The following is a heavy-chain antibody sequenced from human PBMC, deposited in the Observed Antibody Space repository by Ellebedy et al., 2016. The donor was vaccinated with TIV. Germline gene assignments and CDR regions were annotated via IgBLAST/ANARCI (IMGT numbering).Heavy chain of an antibody. CDR1: GGTFSSYA. J-gene: IGHJ4*02. V-gene: IGHV1-69*13. CDR2: IIPIFGTA. CDR3: ARDPQTSGLYFDY. D-gene: IGHD6-19*01. Sequence: SVKVSXXASGGTFSSYAISWVRQAPGQGLEWIGGIIPIFGTANYAQKFQGRVTITADESTSTAYVELSSLRSEDTAVYYCARDPQTSGLYFDYWGQGTLVTVSS.